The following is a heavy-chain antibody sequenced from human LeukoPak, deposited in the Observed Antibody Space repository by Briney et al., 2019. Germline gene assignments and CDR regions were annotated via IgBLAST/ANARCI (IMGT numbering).Heavy chain of an antibody. V-gene: IGHV1-2*02. CDR3: ARAFVGASDWEKYYYYGMDV. Sequence: ASVKVSCKASGYTFTGYYMHWVRQAPGQGLEWMGWINPNSGGTNYAQKFQGRVTMTRDTSISTAYMELSRLRSDDTAVYYCARAFVGASDWEKYYYYGMDVWGQGTTVTVSS. D-gene: IGHD3-9*01. CDR2: INPNSGGT. J-gene: IGHJ6*02. CDR1: GYTFTGYY.